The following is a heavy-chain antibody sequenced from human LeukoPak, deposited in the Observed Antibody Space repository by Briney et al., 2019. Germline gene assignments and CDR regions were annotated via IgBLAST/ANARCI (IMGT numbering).Heavy chain of an antibody. D-gene: IGHD6-13*01. CDR2: IIPIFGTA. CDR3: ARPLYSSSWYRKTDAFDI. Sequence: ASVKVSCKASGGTFSSYAISWVRQAPGQGLEWMGGIIPIFGTANYAQKFQGRVTITTDESTSTAYMELSSLRSEDTAVYYCARPLYSSSWYRKTDAFDIWGQGTMVTVSS. J-gene: IGHJ3*02. CDR1: GGTFSSYA. V-gene: IGHV1-69*05.